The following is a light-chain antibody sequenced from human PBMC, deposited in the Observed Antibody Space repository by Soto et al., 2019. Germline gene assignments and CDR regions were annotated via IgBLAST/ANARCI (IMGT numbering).Light chain of an antibody. Sequence: DIVMTQSPLSLPVTPGEPACISFRSSHNVLNSNGYNYLNWYLQKPGQSPRVLIYLGSNRASGVPDRFSGSGSGTDFTLKISRVEAEDVGVYFCAQGLQIPLTFGGGTKVDIK. CDR3: AQGLQIPLT. J-gene: IGKJ4*01. CDR1: HNVLNSNGYNY. CDR2: LGS. V-gene: IGKV2-28*01.